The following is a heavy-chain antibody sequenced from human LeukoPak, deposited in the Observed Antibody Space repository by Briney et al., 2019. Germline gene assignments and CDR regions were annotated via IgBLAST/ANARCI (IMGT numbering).Heavy chain of an antibody. CDR3: ARVHSSSWYGAFDI. V-gene: IGHV4-59*01. Sequence: SETLSLTCTVSGGSISSYYWSWIRQPPGKGLEWIGYIYYSGSTNYNPSLKSRVTISVDTSKNQFSLKLSSVTAADTAVYYCARVHSSSWYGAFDIWGQGTMVTVSP. J-gene: IGHJ3*02. CDR1: GGSISSYY. CDR2: IYYSGST. D-gene: IGHD6-13*01.